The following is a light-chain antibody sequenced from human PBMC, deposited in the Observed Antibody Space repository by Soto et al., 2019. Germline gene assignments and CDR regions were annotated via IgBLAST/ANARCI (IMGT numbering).Light chain of an antibody. V-gene: IGKV3-20*01. J-gene: IGKJ1*01. CDR3: QQYAASPRT. CDR1: QSVSSNY. Sequence: IVLTQSPGTLSLSPRERATLSCRASQSVSSNYLARYQHRPGQAPRLLIYVASNRAPGIPDRFSGSGSGTDFTLTISRLEPEDFAVYYCQQYAASPRTFGQGTQVEV. CDR2: VAS.